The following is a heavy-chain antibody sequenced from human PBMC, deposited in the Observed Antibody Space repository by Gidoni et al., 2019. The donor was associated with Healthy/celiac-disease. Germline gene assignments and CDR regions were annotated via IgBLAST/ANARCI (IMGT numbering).Heavy chain of an antibody. CDR2: IYWNDDK. CDR1: GSSLSTSGVG. V-gene: IGHV2-5*01. J-gene: IGHJ5*02. Sequence: QITLKESGPTLVKPTQTLTLTCTFSGSSLSTSGVGVGWIRQPPGKALEWLALIYWNDDKRYSPPLKSRLTITKDTSKNQVVLTMTNMDPVDTATYYCAHRTIQLVSLPFKGWFDPWGQGTLVTVSS. D-gene: IGHD6-6*01. CDR3: AHRTIQLVSLPFKGWFDP.